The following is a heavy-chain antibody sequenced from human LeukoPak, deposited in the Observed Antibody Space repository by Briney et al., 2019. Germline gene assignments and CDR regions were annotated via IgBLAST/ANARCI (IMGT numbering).Heavy chain of an antibody. CDR2: IYYSGSP. CDR1: GGSISSSSYY. D-gene: IGHD3-10*01. V-gene: IGHV4-39*07. CDR3: ARSVRGTYRTFDY. Sequence: PSETLSLTCTVSGGSISSSSYYWGWIRQPPGKGLEWIGSIYYSGSPYYNPSLKSRVTISVDTSKKQFSLKLSSVTAADTAVYYCARSVRGTYRTFDYWGQGTLVTVSS. J-gene: IGHJ4*02.